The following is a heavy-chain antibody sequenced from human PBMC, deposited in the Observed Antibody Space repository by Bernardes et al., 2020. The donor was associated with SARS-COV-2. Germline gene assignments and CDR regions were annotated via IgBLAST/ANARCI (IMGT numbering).Heavy chain of an antibody. CDR3: EVNYYYGMDV. V-gene: IGHV3-74*01. CDR2: INSDGSNT. D-gene: IGHD3-10*01. J-gene: IGHJ6*02. CDR1: GFTLSRYW. Sequence: GFLSPSLAASGFTLSRYWMHWVRPAPGKGLMWVARINSDGSNTRYADSVMGRFTISRDNAKNTLFLQMNSLRVEDTATYYCEVNYYYGMDVWGQGTTVTVSS.